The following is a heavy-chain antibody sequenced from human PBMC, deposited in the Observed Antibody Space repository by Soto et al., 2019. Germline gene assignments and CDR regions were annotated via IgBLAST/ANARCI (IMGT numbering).Heavy chain of an antibody. CDR1: VFPLRSYG. J-gene: IGHJ4*02. CDR2: ISYDGSNK. D-gene: IGHD1-26*01. V-gene: IGHV3-30*18. Sequence: SLRLSCAASVFPLRSYGVHWIRQASGKGLEWVAVISYDGSNKYYADSVKGRFTISRDNSKNTLYLQMNSLRAEDTAVYYCAKVGGSYFPYYFDYWGQGSLVTVSS. CDR3: AKVGGSYFPYYFDY.